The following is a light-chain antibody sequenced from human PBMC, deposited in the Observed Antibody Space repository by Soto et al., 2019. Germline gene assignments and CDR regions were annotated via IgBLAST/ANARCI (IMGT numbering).Light chain of an antibody. Sequence: DIQMTQSPSTLCGSVGDRVTIACRASQTISSWLAWYQQKPGKAPKLLIYKASTLKSGVPSRFSGSGSGTEFTLTISSLQPDDFATYYCQQYNSYLITFGQGTRLEIK. J-gene: IGKJ5*01. CDR2: KAS. CDR3: QQYNSYLIT. V-gene: IGKV1-5*03. CDR1: QTISSW.